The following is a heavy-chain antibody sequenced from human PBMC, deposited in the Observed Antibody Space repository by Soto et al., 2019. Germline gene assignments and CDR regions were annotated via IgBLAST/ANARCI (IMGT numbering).Heavy chain of an antibody. CDR3: TTAYIVVVPAPPDY. J-gene: IGHJ4*02. V-gene: IGHV3-72*01. CDR2: TRNKANSYTT. D-gene: IGHD2-2*01. CDR1: GFTFSDHY. Sequence: EVQLVESGGGLVQPGGSLRLSCAASGFTFSDHYMDWVRQAPGKGLEWVGRTRNKANSYTTEYAASVKGRFTISRDDSKNSLYLQMNSLKTEDTAVYYCTTAYIVVVPAPPDYWGQGTLVTVSS.